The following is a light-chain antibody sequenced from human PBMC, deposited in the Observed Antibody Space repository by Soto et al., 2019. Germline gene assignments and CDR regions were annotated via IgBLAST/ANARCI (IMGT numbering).Light chain of an antibody. V-gene: IGLV2-23*01. J-gene: IGLJ2*01. CDR2: EGT. CDR3: SSYAGSSARVV. CDR1: STDFENYNL. Sequence: QSALTQPASVSGSPGQSITISCTSSSTDFENYNLVSWYQHCPDKAPKLIIYEGTKRPSEISDRFSGSESDTTPSLIISGLQPEDEADYYCSSYAGSSARVVFGGGTKLTVL.